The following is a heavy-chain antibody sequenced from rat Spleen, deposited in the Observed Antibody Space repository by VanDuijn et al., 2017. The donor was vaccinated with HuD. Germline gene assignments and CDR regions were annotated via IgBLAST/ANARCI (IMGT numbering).Heavy chain of an antibody. CDR1: GHSITSSYR. CDR2: INSAGST. J-gene: IGHJ2*01. V-gene: IGHV3-3*01. D-gene: IGHD1-4*01. CDR3: TTLPYY. Sequence: EVQLQESGPGPVKVSESLSLNCSVTGHSITSSYRWNWIRKFPGNNLEWMGYINSAGSTNYNPPLKSQISITRDTSKNQFFLQLTSVTTEDTATYYCTTLPYYWGQGVMVTVSS.